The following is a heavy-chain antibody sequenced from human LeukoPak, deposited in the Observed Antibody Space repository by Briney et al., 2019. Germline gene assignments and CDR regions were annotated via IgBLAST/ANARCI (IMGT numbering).Heavy chain of an antibody. CDR1: GGSISSSSYY. Sequence: PSETLSLTCTVSGGSISSSSYYWGWIRQPPGKGLEWIGEINHSGSTNYNPSLKSRVTISVDTSKNQFSLKLSSVTAADTAVYYCARVRPSWLRSNYYYYMDVWGKGTTVTVSS. J-gene: IGHJ6*03. CDR2: INHSGST. D-gene: IGHD5-12*01. CDR3: ARVRPSWLRSNYYYYMDV. V-gene: IGHV4-39*07.